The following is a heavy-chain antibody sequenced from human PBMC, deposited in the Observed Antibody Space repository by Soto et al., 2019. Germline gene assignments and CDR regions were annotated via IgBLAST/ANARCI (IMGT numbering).Heavy chain of an antibody. D-gene: IGHD3-22*01. CDR2: ISSSSSYI. J-gene: IGHJ5*02. CDR3: ARSPDPLIVVVITSNWFDP. Sequence: GGSLRLSCAASGFTFSSYSMNWVRRAPGKGLEWVSSISSSSSYIYYADPVKGRFTISRDNAKNSLYLQMNSLRAEDTAVYYCARSPDPLIVVVITSNWFDPWGQGTLVTVSS. V-gene: IGHV3-21*01. CDR1: GFTFSSYS.